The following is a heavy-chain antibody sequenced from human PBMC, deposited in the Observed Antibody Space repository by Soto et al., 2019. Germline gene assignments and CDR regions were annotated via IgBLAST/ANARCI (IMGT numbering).Heavy chain of an antibody. D-gene: IGHD3-3*01. CDR3: ARASDFWSGYDLFDY. Sequence: GGSLRLSCAASGFTFSSYAMHWVRQAPGKGLEWVAVISYDGSNKYYADSVKGRFTISRDNSKNTLYLQMNSLRAEDTAVYYCARASDFWSGYDLFDYWGQGTLVTVSS. CDR2: ISYDGSNK. V-gene: IGHV3-30-3*01. CDR1: GFTFSSYA. J-gene: IGHJ4*02.